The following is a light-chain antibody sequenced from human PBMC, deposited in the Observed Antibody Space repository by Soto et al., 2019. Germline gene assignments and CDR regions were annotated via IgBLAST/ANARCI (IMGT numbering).Light chain of an antibody. V-gene: IGLV2-14*01. CDR1: SSDVGGFNY. CDR2: EVT. Sequence: QSVLTQPASVSGSPGQSITISCTGASSDVGGFNYVSWYQQHPGKAPQLILYEVTNRPSGVSNRFSGSKSGNTASLTISGLQAEDEADYYCSSYTSSSTLFYVFGTGTKVTVL. J-gene: IGLJ1*01. CDR3: SSYTSSSTLFYV.